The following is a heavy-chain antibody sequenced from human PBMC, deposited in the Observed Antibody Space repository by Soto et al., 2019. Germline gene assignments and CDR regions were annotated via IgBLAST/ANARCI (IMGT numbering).Heavy chain of an antibody. J-gene: IGHJ4*02. CDR2: ISGSGGST. V-gene: IGHV3-23*01. Sequence: EVQLLESGGGLVQPGGSLRLSCAASGFTFTSYAMSWVRQAQGKGLEWVSAISGSGGSTYYADSVKGRFTISRDNSKNTLYLQMNSLRAEDTAVYYCEKVRYYDYIWGSYPYYWGQGTLVTVSS. CDR3: EKVRYYDYIWGSYPYY. D-gene: IGHD3-16*01. CDR1: GFTFTSYA.